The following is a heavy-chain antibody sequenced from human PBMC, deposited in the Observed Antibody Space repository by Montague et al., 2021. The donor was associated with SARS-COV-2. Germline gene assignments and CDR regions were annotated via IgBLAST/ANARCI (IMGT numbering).Heavy chain of an antibody. CDR3: ARGSYGPYDFDI. Sequence: SETLSLTCTVYGGSISSYYWSWIRQPPGKGLEWIGYNHSSWSPNYNPSLKSRVTILLDTSKNQFPLEPNSVTAADTAVYYCARGSYGPYDFDIWGQGTMVTVSS. V-gene: IGHV4-59*01. CDR1: GGSISSYY. CDR2: NHSSWSP. J-gene: IGHJ3*02. D-gene: IGHD5-18*01.